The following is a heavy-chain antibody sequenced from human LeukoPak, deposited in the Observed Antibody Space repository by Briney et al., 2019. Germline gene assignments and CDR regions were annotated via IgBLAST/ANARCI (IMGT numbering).Heavy chain of an antibody. CDR2: IYDTGRT. CDR3: STHLSDADFYFEY. J-gene: IGHJ4*02. CDR1: GGSIANSHYY. D-gene: IGHD4-17*01. Sequence: SETLPLTCTVSGGSIANSHYYWGWIRQPPGKGLEWIGSIYDTGRTYYNPSLESRVTISVDTSKNQFSLKLSSVTAADTAVYYCSTHLSDADFYFEYWGQGTLVTVSS. V-gene: IGHV4-39*01.